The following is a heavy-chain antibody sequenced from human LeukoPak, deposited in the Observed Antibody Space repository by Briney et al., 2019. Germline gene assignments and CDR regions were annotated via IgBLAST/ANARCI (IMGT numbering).Heavy chain of an antibody. CDR2: IYSGDST. CDR1: GFTVSSNY. Sequence: GGSLRLSCAASGFTVSSNYMNWVRQAPGKGLEWVSVIYSGDSTCYTDSVQGRFTISRDSSNNMLYLQMNSLRAEDTAVYYCARDSGYYGSGSALNYWGQGTLVTVSS. CDR3: ARDSGYYGSGSALNY. V-gene: IGHV3-53*01. J-gene: IGHJ4*02. D-gene: IGHD3-10*01.